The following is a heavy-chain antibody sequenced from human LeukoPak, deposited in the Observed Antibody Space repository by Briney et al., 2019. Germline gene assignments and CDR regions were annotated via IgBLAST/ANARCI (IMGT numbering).Heavy chain of an antibody. CDR1: GFTFSSYW. V-gene: IGHV3-7*03. CDR2: IKQDGSEK. J-gene: IGHJ4*02. D-gene: IGHD3-3*01. Sequence: PGGSLRLPCAASGFTFSSYWMSWVRQAPGKGLEWVANIKQDGSEKYYVDSVKGRFTISRDNAKNSLYLQMNSLRAEDTAVYYCAREGGVRGSGYYYFDYWGQGTLVTVSS. CDR3: AREGGVRGSGYYYFDY.